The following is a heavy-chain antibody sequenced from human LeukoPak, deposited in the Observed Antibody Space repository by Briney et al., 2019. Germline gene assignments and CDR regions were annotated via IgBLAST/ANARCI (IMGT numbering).Heavy chain of an antibody. D-gene: IGHD2/OR15-2a*01. CDR1: GFTFSSYA. V-gene: IGHV3-23*01. CDR2: ISADSTTT. CDR3: AKDGRSTTPGY. Sequence: PGGSLRLSCAASGFTFSSYAMSLVRQAPGKGLEWVSSISADSTTTDYADSVKGRFTISRDNSKNTLYLQVNSLRVEDTAIYYCAKDGRSTTPGYWGQGTLVTVSS. J-gene: IGHJ4*02.